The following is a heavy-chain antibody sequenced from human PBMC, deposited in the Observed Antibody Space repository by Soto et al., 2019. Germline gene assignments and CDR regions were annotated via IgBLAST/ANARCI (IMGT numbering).Heavy chain of an antibody. J-gene: IGHJ1*01. CDR3: ARDGGRYSAESFHH. CDR1: GYTFSGFA. CDR2: INAGYGNT. D-gene: IGHD6-19*01. V-gene: IGHV1-3*01. Sequence: ASVKVSCKASGYTFSGFAIHWVRQAPGQSLEWMGWINAGYGNTKSSQKFQDRVTITRDTSASTAYMELFSLTSEDTAMYYCARDGGRYSAESFHHWGQGTLVTVSS.